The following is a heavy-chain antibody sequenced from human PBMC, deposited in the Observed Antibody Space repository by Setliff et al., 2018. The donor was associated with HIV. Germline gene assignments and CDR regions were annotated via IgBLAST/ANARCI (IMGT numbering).Heavy chain of an antibody. V-gene: IGHV3-9*01. D-gene: IGHD5-12*01. CDR2: ISWNSGSI. Sequence: GGSLRLSCAASGFTFDDYAMHWVRQAPGKGLEWVSGISWNSGSIGYADSVKGRFTISRDNAKNSLYLQMNSLRAGDTAAYYCAKDYFSGYDFRYFFDYWGQGALVTVSS. CDR1: GFTFDDYA. CDR3: AKDYFSGYDFRYFFDY. J-gene: IGHJ4*02.